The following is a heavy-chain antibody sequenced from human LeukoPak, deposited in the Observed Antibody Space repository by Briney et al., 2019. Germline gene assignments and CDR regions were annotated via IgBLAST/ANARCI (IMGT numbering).Heavy chain of an antibody. J-gene: IGHJ4*02. D-gene: IGHD3-10*01. V-gene: IGHV1-69*13. CDR3: ASFHSGSEEFDY. Sequence: SVKFSCKASGSTFSSYAISWVRQAPGQGLEWMGGIIPIFGTANYAQKFQGRVTITADESTSTAYMELSSLRSEDTAVYYCASFHSGSEEFDYWGQGTLVTVSS. CDR2: IIPIFGTA. CDR1: GSTFSSYA.